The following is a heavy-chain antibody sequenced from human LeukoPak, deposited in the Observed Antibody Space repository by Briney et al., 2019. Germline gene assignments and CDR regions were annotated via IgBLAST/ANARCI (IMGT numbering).Heavy chain of an antibody. J-gene: IGHJ4*02. D-gene: IGHD1-1*01. CDR1: GFTVSTNY. CDR3: AREAWSIWN. V-gene: IGHV3-74*01. Sequence: GSLRLSCAASGFTVSTNYMTWIRQAPGKGLVWVARIKIDGSDRIYADSVEGRFTISRDNAKSTLYLQMNSLRAEDTAVYYCAREAWSIWNWGQGTLVTVSS. CDR2: IKIDGSDR.